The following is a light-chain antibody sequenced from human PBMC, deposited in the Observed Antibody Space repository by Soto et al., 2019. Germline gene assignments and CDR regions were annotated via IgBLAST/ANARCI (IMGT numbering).Light chain of an antibody. CDR3: QQRSNRIT. Sequence: EIVMTQSPDTLSVSPGERATLSCRASQSVSTNLAWYQQKPGQAPRLLMYGASTRATGIPARFSGSGSGTDFTLTVSSLEPEDFALYYCQQRSNRITFGQGTRLEIK. CDR2: GAS. CDR1: QSVSTN. J-gene: IGKJ5*01. V-gene: IGKV3-15*01.